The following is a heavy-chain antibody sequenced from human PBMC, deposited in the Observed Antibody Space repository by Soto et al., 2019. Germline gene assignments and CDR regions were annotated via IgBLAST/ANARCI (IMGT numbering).Heavy chain of an antibody. CDR2: INPSGGTT. V-gene: IGHV1-46*01. D-gene: IGHD2-15*01. CDR1: GYAFTYHF. J-gene: IGHJ4*02. CDR3: ARGPHIAVDHYKKYYFDY. Sequence: ASVKVSCKASGYAFTYHFMHWVRQAPGQGLEWMGIINPSGGTTRAAQKFQGRVTMTRDTSTSTVYMELSSLRSEDTAVYYCARGPHIAVDHYKKYYFDYWGQGTLVTVSS.